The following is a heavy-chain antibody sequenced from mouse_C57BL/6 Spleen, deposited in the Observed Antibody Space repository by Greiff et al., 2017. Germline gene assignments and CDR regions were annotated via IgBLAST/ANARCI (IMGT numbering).Heavy chain of an antibody. V-gene: IGHV2-2*01. CDR2: IWSGGST. CDR3: ARSRNYDYDKGYFDV. D-gene: IGHD2-4*01. J-gene: IGHJ1*03. Sequence: VQLQQSGPGLVQPSQSLSITCTVSGFSLTSYGVHWVRQSPGKGLEWLGVIWSGGSTDYNAAFISRLSISKDNSKSQVFFKMNSLQADDTAIYYWARSRNYDYDKGYFDVWGTGTTVTVSS. CDR1: GFSLTSYG.